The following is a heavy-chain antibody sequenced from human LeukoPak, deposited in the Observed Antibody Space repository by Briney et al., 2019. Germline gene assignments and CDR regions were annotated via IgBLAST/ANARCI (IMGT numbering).Heavy chain of an antibody. CDR1: GGSISSSNW. J-gene: IGHJ3*02. Sequence: PSGTLSLTCAVSGGSISSSNWWSWVRQPPGKELEWIGEIYHSGSTNYNPSLQSRVTISVDKSKNQFSLNLNSVTAADTAVYYCVFRVPNTGWAYDIWGQGTMVTVSS. D-gene: IGHD4/OR15-4a*01. CDR2: IYHSGST. CDR3: VFRVPNTGWAYDI. V-gene: IGHV4-4*02.